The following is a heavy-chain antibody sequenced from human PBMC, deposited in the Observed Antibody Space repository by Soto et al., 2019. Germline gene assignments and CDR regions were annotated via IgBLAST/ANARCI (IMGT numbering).Heavy chain of an antibody. J-gene: IGHJ2*01. CDR2: ISAYNPNT. V-gene: IGHV1-18*01. Sequence: QVHLVQSGAEVKKPGASVKVSCKASGYTLTRYGITWVRQAPGQGLEWMGSISAYNPNTNYAQKLQGRLTMTTDTSTSTAYMELRSLTSDDTAVYYCAREVFRYFDLWGRGTLVSVSS. CDR3: AREVFRYFDL. CDR1: GYTLTRYG. D-gene: IGHD1-20*01.